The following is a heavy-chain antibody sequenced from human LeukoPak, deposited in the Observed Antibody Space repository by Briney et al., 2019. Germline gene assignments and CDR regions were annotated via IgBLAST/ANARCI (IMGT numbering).Heavy chain of an antibody. J-gene: IGHJ4*02. CDR2: TRNKANSYTT. CDR1: GFTFGDHY. D-gene: IGHD3-3*01. CDR3: VWSGPPKIFDY. V-gene: IGHV3-72*01. Sequence: GGSLRLSCAASGFTFGDHYMDWVRQAPGKGLEWVGRTRNKANSYTTEYAASVKGRFTISRDDSKNSLYLQMNSLKTEDTAVYYCVWSGPPKIFDYWGQGTLVTVSS.